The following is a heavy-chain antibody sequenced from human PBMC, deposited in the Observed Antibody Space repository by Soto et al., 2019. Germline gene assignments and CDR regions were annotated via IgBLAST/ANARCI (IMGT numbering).Heavy chain of an antibody. Sequence: ASVKVSCKASGGTFSSYAISWVRQAPGQGLEWMGGIIPIFGTANYAQKFQGRVTITADESTSTAYMELSSLRSEDTAVYYCARAGGYCSSTSCYYYYYYGMDVWGQGTTAT. D-gene: IGHD2-2*01. CDR3: ARAGGYCSSTSCYYYYYYGMDV. V-gene: IGHV1-69*13. CDR2: IIPIFGTA. J-gene: IGHJ6*02. CDR1: GGTFSSYA.